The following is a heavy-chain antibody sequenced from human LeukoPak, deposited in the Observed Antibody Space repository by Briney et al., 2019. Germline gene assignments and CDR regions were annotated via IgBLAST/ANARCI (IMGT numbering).Heavy chain of an antibody. CDR1: GFTFTTYW. D-gene: IGHD6-13*01. CDR3: ARVGALSSSWLLY. J-gene: IGHJ4*02. CDR2: ISRSATTI. Sequence: PGGSLRLSCAASGFTFTTYWLGWVRQAPGKGLEWVSSISRSATTIYYADSVKGRFTISRDNAKNSLYLQMNSLRAEDTAVYFCARVGALSSSWLLYWGQGTLVTVSS. V-gene: IGHV3-48*04.